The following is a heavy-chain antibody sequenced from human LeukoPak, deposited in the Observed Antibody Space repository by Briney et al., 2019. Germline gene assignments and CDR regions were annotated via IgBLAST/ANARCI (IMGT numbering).Heavy chain of an antibody. CDR3: ARLVWGGGSLDAFDI. CDR1: GFTFSNYW. V-gene: IGHV3-74*01. Sequence: GGSLRLSCEASGFTFSNYWMHWVRQAPGKGLVWVSLISSDESATAYADSVKGRFTISRDNAKNSLCLQMNSLRAEDTAVYYCARLVWGGGSLDAFDIWGQGTMVTVSS. D-gene: IGHD3-16*01. CDR2: ISSDESAT. J-gene: IGHJ3*02.